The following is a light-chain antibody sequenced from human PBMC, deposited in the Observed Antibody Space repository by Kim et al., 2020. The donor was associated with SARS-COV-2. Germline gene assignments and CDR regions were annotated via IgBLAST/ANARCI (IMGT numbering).Light chain of an antibody. Sequence: ASVRERVTVTCRASQTISNWLAWYQHKPGKAPKLLIYQTSSLETGVPSRFSGSGSGTDFTLTITGVQPDDFATYYCQQYNSYSSCTFGQGTKLEI. CDR2: QTS. J-gene: IGKJ2*02. CDR1: QTISNW. V-gene: IGKV1-5*03. CDR3: QQYNSYSSCT.